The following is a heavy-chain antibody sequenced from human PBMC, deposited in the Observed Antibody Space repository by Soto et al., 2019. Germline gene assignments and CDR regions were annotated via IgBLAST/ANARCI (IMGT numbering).Heavy chain of an antibody. Sequence: GASVKVSCKASGYTFTSYGISWVRQAPGQGLEWMGLISAYNGNTNYAQKLQGRVTMTTDTSTSTAYMELSSLRSEDTAVYYCARDDSSNWYYGMDVWGQGTMVTVSS. CDR2: ISAYNGNT. CDR1: GYTFTSYG. J-gene: IGHJ6*02. CDR3: ARDDSSNWYYGMDV. V-gene: IGHV1-18*01. D-gene: IGHD6-13*01.